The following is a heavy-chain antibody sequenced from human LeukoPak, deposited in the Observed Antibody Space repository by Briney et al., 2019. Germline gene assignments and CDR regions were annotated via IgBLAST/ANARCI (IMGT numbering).Heavy chain of an antibody. V-gene: IGHV3-74*01. CDR2: VNTESST. Sequence: GGSLRLSCTASGFTFSTYWMHWVRQAPGKGLVWVSRVNTESSTTYADSVKGRFTIFRDNAKNTLYLRMNSLRTEDTAMYYCAREDALTAFLFDYWGQGTLVTVSS. J-gene: IGHJ4*02. CDR1: GFTFSTYW. D-gene: IGHD2-21*02. CDR3: AREDALTAFLFDY.